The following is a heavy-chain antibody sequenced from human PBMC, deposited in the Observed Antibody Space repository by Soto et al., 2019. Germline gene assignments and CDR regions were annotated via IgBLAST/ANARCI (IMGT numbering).Heavy chain of an antibody. CDR3: ARDGDRCTSTRCSPWPDTHFDL. V-gene: IGHV1-18*01. CDR2: ISPYNGNT. J-gene: IGHJ2*01. Sequence: QVQLVQSGDEVKKPGASVKVSCKASGYTFTNYGISWVRQAPGQGLEWMGWISPYNGNTKYPQKLRGRVTMTTDTSTRTSYMELRSLRSDDTAVYFCARDGDRCTSTRCSPWPDTHFDLWGRGTLVTVSS. CDR1: GYTFTNYG. D-gene: IGHD2-2*01.